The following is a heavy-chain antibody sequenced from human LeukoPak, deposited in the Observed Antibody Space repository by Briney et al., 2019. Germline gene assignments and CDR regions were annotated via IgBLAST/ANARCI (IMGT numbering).Heavy chain of an antibody. V-gene: IGHV4-59*01. CDR3: AREGIAAAGTVY. D-gene: IGHD6-13*01. Sequence: PSETLSLTCTVSGGSISSYYWSWIRQPPGKGLEWIGYIYYSGSTNYNPSLKSRVTISVDTSKNQFSLKLSSVTAADTAVYYCAREGIAAAGTVYWGQGTMVTVS. CDR1: GGSISSYY. J-gene: IGHJ4*02. CDR2: IYYSGST.